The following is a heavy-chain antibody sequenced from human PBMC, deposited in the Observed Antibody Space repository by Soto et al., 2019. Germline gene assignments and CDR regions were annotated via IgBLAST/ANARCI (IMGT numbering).Heavy chain of an antibody. J-gene: IGHJ6*02. Sequence: SVKVSCKASGGTFSSYAISWVRQAPGQGLEWMGGIIPIFGTANYAQKFQGRVTITADESTSTAYMELSSLRSEDTAVYYCARAREEGSGYYYYYYYYYGMDVWGQGTTVTVSS. D-gene: IGHD3-22*01. CDR2: IIPIFGTA. V-gene: IGHV1-69*13. CDR1: GGTFSSYA. CDR3: ARAREEGSGYYYYYYYYYGMDV.